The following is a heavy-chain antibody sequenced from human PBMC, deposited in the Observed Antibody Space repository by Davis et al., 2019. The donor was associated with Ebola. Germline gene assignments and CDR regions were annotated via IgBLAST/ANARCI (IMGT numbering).Heavy chain of an antibody. D-gene: IGHD2-2*01. CDR1: GYSFTSYW. V-gene: IGHV5-10-1*01. Sequence: GESLKISCQVSGYSFTSYWIAWVRQMPGKGLEWMGRIDPSDSYTNYSPSFQGHVTISADKSISTAYLQWSSLKASDTAMYYCAGSRYYYYGMDVWGQGTTVTVSS. CDR2: IDPSDSYT. CDR3: AGSRYYYYGMDV. J-gene: IGHJ6*02.